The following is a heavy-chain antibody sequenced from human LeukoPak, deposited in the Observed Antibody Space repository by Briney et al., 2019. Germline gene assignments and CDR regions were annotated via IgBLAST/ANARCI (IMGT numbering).Heavy chain of an antibody. J-gene: IGHJ4*02. CDR2: IKQDGSEK. V-gene: IGHV3-7*01. CDR3: ARDLQNSGYSGYDYTSIFDY. D-gene: IGHD5-12*01. CDR1: GFTFSSYW. Sequence: GGSLRLSCAASGFTFSSYWMSWVRQAPGKGLEWVANIKQDGSEKYYVDSVKGRFTISRDNAKNSLYLQMNSLRAEDTAVYYCARDLQNSGYSGYDYTSIFDYWGQGTLVTVSS.